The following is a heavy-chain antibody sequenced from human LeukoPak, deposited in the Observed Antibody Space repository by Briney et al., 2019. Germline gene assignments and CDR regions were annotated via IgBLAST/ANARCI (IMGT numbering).Heavy chain of an antibody. CDR1: GGSISSASYY. CDR3: ARQWPYWYFDL. Sequence: NPSQTLSLTCTVSGGSISSASYYWSWIRQPAGKGLEWIGRIYSRGSTNYNPSFKSRVTISVDTSKNQFSLKLSSVTAADTAVYYCARQWPYWYFDLWGRGTLVTVSS. D-gene: IGHD6-19*01. J-gene: IGHJ2*01. CDR2: IYSRGST. V-gene: IGHV4-61*02.